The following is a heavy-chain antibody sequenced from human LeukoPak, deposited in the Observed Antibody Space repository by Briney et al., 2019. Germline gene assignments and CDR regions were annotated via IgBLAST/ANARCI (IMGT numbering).Heavy chain of an antibody. D-gene: IGHD1-7*01. CDR1: GGSISHYY. CDR3: ARGLGGHWNWRKNWFDP. J-gene: IGHJ5*02. Sequence: SETLSLTCTVSGGSISHYYWSWIRQSPGKGLEWIGYVSNSGTTNYRPSLRSRVTVSVDTSQNHVSLKLSSVTAADTAVYYCARGLGGHWNWRKNWFDPWGQGTLVTVSS. CDR2: VSNSGTT. V-gene: IGHV4-59*12.